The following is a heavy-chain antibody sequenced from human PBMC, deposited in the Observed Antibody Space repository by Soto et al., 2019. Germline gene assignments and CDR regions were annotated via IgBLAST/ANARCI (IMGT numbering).Heavy chain of an antibody. CDR2: ISGSGGST. CDR3: AKGFYGDPDAFDI. CDR1: GFTFSSYA. V-gene: IGHV3-23*01. D-gene: IGHD4-17*01. Sequence: EVQLLESGGGLVQPGGSLRLSCAASGFTFSSYAMSWVRQAPGKGLEWVSAISGSGGSTYYADSVKGRFTISRDNSKNTLYLQMTSLRAEDTAVYYCAKGFYGDPDAFDIWGQGTMVTVSS. J-gene: IGHJ3*02.